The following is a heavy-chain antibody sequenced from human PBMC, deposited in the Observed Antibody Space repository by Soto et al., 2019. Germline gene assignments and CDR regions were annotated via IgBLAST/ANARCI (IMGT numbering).Heavy chain of an antibody. D-gene: IGHD2-2*01. Sequence: QLQLQESGSGLVKPSLTLSLNCAVSGCSISSGGYSWSWIRQPPGKGLEWIGYIYHSGSTYYNPSLKSRVTTSVDRSKNQFSLKLSSVTAADTAVYYCARVPDRWGQGTLVTVSS. CDR1: GCSISSGGYS. CDR2: IYHSGST. V-gene: IGHV4-30-2*01. J-gene: IGHJ5*02. CDR3: ARVPDR.